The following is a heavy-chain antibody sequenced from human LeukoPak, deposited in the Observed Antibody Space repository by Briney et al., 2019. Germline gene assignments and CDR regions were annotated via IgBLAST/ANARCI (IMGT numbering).Heavy chain of an antibody. CDR2: ISSGSSAI. V-gene: IGHV3-48*01. CDR3: ASRVGALDY. J-gene: IGHJ4*02. CDR1: GFTFSSYS. D-gene: IGHD1-26*01. Sequence: GGSLRLSCAASGFTFSSYSMNWVRQAPGKGLEWISYISSGSSAIFYADSVKGRFTISRDNAKNSLYLQMSSLRAEDTAVYYCASRVGALDYWGQGTLVTVSS.